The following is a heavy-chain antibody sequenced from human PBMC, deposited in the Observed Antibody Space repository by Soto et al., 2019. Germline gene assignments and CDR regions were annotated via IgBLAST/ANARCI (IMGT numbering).Heavy chain of an antibody. CDR3: AREDGGAPLDY. J-gene: IGHJ4*02. V-gene: IGHV3-23*01. CDR1: GFMFSGYA. D-gene: IGHD2-15*01. CDR2: ITGSGADT. Sequence: LESGGGPVQPGGSLRLSCEAFGFMFSGYAMNWVRQAPGKGLEWVAAITGSGADTDYAGSVKGRFIISRDNSRNTVSLQMNSLRVEDTAVYYCAREDGGAPLDYWGQGTLVTVSS.